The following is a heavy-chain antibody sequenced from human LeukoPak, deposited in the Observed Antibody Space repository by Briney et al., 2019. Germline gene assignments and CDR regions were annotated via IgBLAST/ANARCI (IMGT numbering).Heavy chain of an antibody. V-gene: IGHV3-66*01. CDR3: ARDEWFGELSPPEYYYYYMDV. Sequence: GGSLRLSCAASGFTVSSNYMSWVRQAPGKGLEWVSVIYSGGSTYYADSVKGRFTISRDNSKNTLYLQMNSLRAEDTAVYYCARDEWFGELSPPEYYYYYMDVWGKGTTVTISS. J-gene: IGHJ6*03. D-gene: IGHD3-10*01. CDR1: GFTVSSNY. CDR2: IYSGGST.